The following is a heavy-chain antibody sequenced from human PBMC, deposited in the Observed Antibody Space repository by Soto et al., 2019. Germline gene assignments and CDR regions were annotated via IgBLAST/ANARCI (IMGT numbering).Heavy chain of an antibody. D-gene: IGHD1-7*01. J-gene: IGHJ4*02. Sequence: QVQLQESGPGLVKPSQTLSLTCTVSGGSISSGNYYWSWIRQPPGKGLEWIGFISYSGSTYYNASLKGRVNISVDMSKNQFSLTLNSVTAADTAVYYCATMGTPATGLYYFDYWGQGTLVTVSS. CDR1: GGSISSGNYY. CDR3: ATMGTPATGLYYFDY. CDR2: ISYSGST. V-gene: IGHV4-30-4*01.